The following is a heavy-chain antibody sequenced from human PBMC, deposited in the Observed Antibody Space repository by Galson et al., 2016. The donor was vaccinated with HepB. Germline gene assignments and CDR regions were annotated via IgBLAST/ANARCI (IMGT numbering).Heavy chain of an antibody. V-gene: IGHV3-21*01. D-gene: IGHD1-26*01. J-gene: IGHJ4*02. CDR2: ISSSSSYI. Sequence: NWVRQAPGKGLEWVSSISSSSSYIYYADSVKGRFTISRDNARNSLYLQVNSLRAEDTAVYYCARGDIVGAIFDYWGQGTLVTVSS. CDR3: ARGDIVGAIFDY.